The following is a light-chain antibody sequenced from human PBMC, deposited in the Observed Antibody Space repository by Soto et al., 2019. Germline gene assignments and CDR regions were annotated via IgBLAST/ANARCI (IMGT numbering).Light chain of an antibody. J-gene: IGKJ1*01. CDR3: QQYNNWPPGT. CDR1: QSISSN. V-gene: IGKV3-15*01. CDR2: GAS. Sequence: EIVMTQSPATLSVSPLEIATLSFMASQSISSNLAWYQQKPGQAPRLLIYGASTRATGIPVRFSGSGSGTEFTLTISSLQSEDFAVYYCQQYNNWPPGTFGQGTKVDIK.